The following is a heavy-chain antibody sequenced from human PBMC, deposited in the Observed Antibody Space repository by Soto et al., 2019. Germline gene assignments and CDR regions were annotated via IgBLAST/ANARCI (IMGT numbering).Heavy chain of an antibody. V-gene: IGHV3-30*18. D-gene: IGHD6-13*01. J-gene: IGHJ6*02. Sequence: QVQLVESGGGMVQPGRSLRLSCAASGFTFSSYGMHWVRQAPGKGLEWVAVISYDGSNKYYADSVKGRFTISRDNSKNTLYLQMNSLRAEDTAVYYCAKGGNYGMDVWGQGTTVTVSS. CDR3: AKGGNYGMDV. CDR2: ISYDGSNK. CDR1: GFTFSSYG.